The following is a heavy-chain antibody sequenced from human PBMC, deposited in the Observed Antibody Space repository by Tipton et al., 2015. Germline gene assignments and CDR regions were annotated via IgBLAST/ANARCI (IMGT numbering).Heavy chain of an antibody. Sequence: PGLVKPSETLSLTCTVSGGSVSSVTYYWGWIRQPPGKGLEWIGYIYYAGSTTYNPSLKSRVTISADTSKNQFSLKLTSVTAADTAVYFCARSDFDDFLTAYYPQGMDVWGQGTTVTVS. J-gene: IGHJ6*02. CDR2: IYYAGST. V-gene: IGHV4-61*01. D-gene: IGHD3-9*01. CDR1: GGSVSSVTYY. CDR3: ARSDFDDFLTAYYPQGMDV.